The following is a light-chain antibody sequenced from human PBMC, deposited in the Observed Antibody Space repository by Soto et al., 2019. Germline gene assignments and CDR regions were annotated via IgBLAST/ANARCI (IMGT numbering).Light chain of an antibody. CDR2: DAA. J-gene: IGKJ4*01. CDR3: QQYDNLPLT. V-gene: IGKV1-33*01. CDR1: QDISNY. Sequence: DIQMTQSPSSLSASVGDRFTMTCQASQDISNYLNWYQQKPGKPPTLLIYDAANLETGVPSRFSGSGSGTDFSLTISSLQAEDFATYYCQQYDNLPLTFGGGTKVDIK.